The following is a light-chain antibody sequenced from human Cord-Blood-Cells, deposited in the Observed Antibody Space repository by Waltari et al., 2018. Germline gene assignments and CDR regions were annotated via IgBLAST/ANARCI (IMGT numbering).Light chain of an antibody. CDR3: QSYDSSLSVV. CDR1: SSNIGAGSD. CDR2: GNS. J-gene: IGLJ2*01. Sequence: QSVLTQPPSVSGAPGQRVTISCTGSSSNIGAGSDVHWYQQLPGTAPKLLIYGNSNRPSRVPDRFSGSKSGTSASLAITGLQAEDEADYYCQSYDSSLSVVFGGGTKLTVL. V-gene: IGLV1-40*01.